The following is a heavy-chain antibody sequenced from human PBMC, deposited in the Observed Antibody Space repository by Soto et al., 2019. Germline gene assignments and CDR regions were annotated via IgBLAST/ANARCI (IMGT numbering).Heavy chain of an antibody. Sequence: GGSLRLSCAASGFTFANYNMNWVRQAPGKGLEWVSHISYGGSTKQHADSVKGRFTISRDNAKNSLYLQMNSLRDEDTAVYYCARDHVAEAFDIWGHGTMVTVSS. CDR1: GFTFANYN. V-gene: IGHV3-48*02. CDR3: ARDHVAEAFDI. CDR2: ISYGGSTK. J-gene: IGHJ3*02.